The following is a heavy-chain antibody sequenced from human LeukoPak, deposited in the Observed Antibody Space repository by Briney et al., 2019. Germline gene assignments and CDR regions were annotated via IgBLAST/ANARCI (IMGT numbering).Heavy chain of an antibody. J-gene: IGHJ6*03. Sequence: PGGSLRLSCAASGFTFSTYGMNWVRQAPGKGLEWVSGITGGGDTTFYADSVKGRFTISRDNPKNTLYLQMNSLRADDTAVYYCARPCLDYYGSGSYYFAFYMDVWGKGTTVTISS. D-gene: IGHD3-10*01. CDR1: GFTFSTYG. CDR2: ITGGGDTT. V-gene: IGHV3-23*01. CDR3: ARPCLDYYGSGSYYFAFYMDV.